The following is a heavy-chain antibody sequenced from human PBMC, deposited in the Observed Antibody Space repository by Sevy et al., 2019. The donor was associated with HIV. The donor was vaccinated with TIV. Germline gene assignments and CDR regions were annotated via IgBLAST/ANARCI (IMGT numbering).Heavy chain of an antibody. V-gene: IGHV3-30*01. Sequence: GGSLRLSCSGSGFTFNKYNIYWVRQAPGKGLEWVACDGDIDDYADSVKGRFTISRDNSKNTLYLQMNSLRPEDSAVYYCAREQKMGLYIDYWGQGTLVTVSS. CDR3: AREQKMGLYIDY. J-gene: IGHJ4*02. CDR2: CDGDID. D-gene: IGHD3-10*01. CDR1: GFTFNKYN.